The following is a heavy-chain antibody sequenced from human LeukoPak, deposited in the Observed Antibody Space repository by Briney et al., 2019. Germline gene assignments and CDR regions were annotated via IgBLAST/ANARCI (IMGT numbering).Heavy chain of an antibody. Sequence: KPSETLSLTCAVYGGSFSGYYWSWIRQPPGKGLEWIGYIYYSGSTNYNPSLKSRVTISVDTSKNQFSLKLSSVTAADTAVYYCARGDWQQLAKPEFDYWGQGTLVTVSS. CDR2: IYYSGST. J-gene: IGHJ4*02. CDR3: ARGDWQQLAKPEFDY. V-gene: IGHV4-59*01. D-gene: IGHD6-13*01. CDR1: GGSFSGYY.